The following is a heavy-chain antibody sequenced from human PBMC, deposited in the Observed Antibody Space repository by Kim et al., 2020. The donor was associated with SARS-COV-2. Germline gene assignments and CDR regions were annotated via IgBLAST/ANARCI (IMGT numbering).Heavy chain of an antibody. D-gene: IGHD3-3*01. Sequence: SETLSLTCTVSGGSISSSSYYWGWIRQPPGKGLEWIGSIYYSGSTYYNPSLKSRVTISVDTSKNQFSLKLSSVTAADTAVYYCAIVPVWEIFGVVSPALFSDAFDIWGQGTMVTVSS. V-gene: IGHV4-39*01. CDR2: IYYSGST. CDR3: AIVPVWEIFGVVSPALFSDAFDI. J-gene: IGHJ3*02. CDR1: GGSISSSSYY.